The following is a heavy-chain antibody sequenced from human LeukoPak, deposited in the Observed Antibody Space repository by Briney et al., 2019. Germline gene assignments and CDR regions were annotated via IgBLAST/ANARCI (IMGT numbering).Heavy chain of an antibody. CDR2: INSDGSST. CDR1: GFSFSSYW. D-gene: IGHD4-17*01. Sequence: GGSLRLSCEASGFSFSSYWMHWVRQAPGKGLVWVSRINSDGSSTSYADSVKGRFTISRDNAKNTLYLQMNSLRAEDTAVYYCARDTDTVTTILDYWGQGTLVTVSS. V-gene: IGHV3-74*01. J-gene: IGHJ4*02. CDR3: ARDTDTVTTILDY.